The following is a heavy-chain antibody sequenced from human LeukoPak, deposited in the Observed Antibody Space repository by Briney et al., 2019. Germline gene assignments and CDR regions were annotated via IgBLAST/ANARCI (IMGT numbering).Heavy chain of an antibody. CDR3: ARPLITMVRGVTWWFDP. V-gene: IGHV1-8*01. D-gene: IGHD3-10*01. Sequence: ASVKVSCKASGYTFTSYDINWVRQATGQGLEWMGWMNPNSGNTGYAQKFQGRVTMTRNTSISTAYMELSSLRSEDTAVYYCARPLITMVRGVTWWFDPWGQGTLVTVSS. CDR2: MNPNSGNT. CDR1: GYTFTSYD. J-gene: IGHJ5*02.